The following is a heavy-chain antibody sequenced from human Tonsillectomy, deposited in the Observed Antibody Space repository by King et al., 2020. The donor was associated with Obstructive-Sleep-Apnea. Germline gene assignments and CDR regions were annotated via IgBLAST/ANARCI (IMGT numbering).Heavy chain of an antibody. CDR3: TTDEASIAARLPTPLGY. Sequence: VQLVESGGGLGKPGGSLRLSCAASGFTFSNARMSWVRQAPGKGLEWVGRIKSKNDGGATDYAAPVKGRFTISRDDSKNTLYLQMNSLKTEDTAVYYCTTDEASIAARLPTPLGYWGQGTLVTVSS. J-gene: IGHJ4*02. CDR1: GFTFSNAR. V-gene: IGHV3-15*01. CDR2: IKSKNDGGAT. D-gene: IGHD6-6*01.